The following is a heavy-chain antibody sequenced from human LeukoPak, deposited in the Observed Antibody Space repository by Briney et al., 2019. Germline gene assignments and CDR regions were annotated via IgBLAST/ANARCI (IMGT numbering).Heavy chain of an antibody. CDR1: DGSIRSATYH. D-gene: IGHD3-22*01. V-gene: IGHV4-61*02. CDR3: ARGVPSSYYHRSGYS. J-gene: IGHJ5*01. CDR2: IYTSGNT. Sequence: SETLSLTCTVSDGSIRSATYHWNWIRQSAGKGLEWIGRIYTSGNTNYNPSLNNRVTMSVDTSKSQFSLQLSSVTAADTAVYYCARGVPSSYYHRSGYSWGHGTLVTVSS.